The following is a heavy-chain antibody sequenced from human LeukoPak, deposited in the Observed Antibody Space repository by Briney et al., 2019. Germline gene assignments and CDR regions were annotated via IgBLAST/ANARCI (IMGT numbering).Heavy chain of an antibody. Sequence: GGPLRLSCVVSGFTVSTYSMNWVRQAPGKGLEWVSYISDSSKTIHYADSVKGRFTISRDNAKNSLYLQMNSLRDEDTAVYHCARVEKTIPARPLFDYWGQGTLVTVSS. V-gene: IGHV3-48*02. J-gene: IGHJ4*02. CDR2: ISDSSKTI. D-gene: IGHD6-6*01. CDR3: ARVEKTIPARPLFDY. CDR1: GFTVSTYS.